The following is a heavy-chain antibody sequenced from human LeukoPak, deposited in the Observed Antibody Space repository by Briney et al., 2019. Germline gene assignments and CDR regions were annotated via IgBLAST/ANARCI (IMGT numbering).Heavy chain of an antibody. CDR1: GFTFSSYE. Sequence: GGSLRLSCAASGFTFSSYEMNWVRQAPGKGLEWVSYISSSAGTTYYADSVKGRFTISRDNAKNSLYLQMNSLRAEDTAVYYCARQQLQLWYDWRQGTLVTVSS. V-gene: IGHV3-48*03. D-gene: IGHD5-18*01. CDR3: ARQQLQLWYD. CDR2: ISSSAGTT. J-gene: IGHJ4*02.